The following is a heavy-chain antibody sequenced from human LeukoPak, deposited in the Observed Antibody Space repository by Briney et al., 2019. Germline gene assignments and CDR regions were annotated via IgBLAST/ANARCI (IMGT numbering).Heavy chain of an antibody. D-gene: IGHD3-22*01. CDR1: GFTFSSYG. V-gene: IGHV3-30*03. CDR3: ARVLQGTYYYDSSGYLWFDP. J-gene: IGHJ5*02. Sequence: GRSLRLSCAASGFTFSSYGMHWVRQAPGKGLEWVAVISYDGSNKYYADSVKGRFTISRDNAKNSLYLQMNSLRAEDTAVYYCARVLQGTYYYDSSGYLWFDPWGQGTLVTVSS. CDR2: ISYDGSNK.